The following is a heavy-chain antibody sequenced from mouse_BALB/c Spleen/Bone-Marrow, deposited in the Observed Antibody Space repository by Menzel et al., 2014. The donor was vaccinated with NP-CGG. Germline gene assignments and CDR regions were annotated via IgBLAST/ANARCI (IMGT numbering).Heavy chain of an antibody. J-gene: IGHJ2*01. CDR1: GFNIKDTY. D-gene: IGHD2-14*01. V-gene: IGHV14-3*02. CDR2: VDPANGNT. Sequence: VQLKQSGAELVKPGASVKLSCTASGFNIKDTYMHWVKQRPEQGLEWIGRVDPANGNTKYDPKFQGKATITADTSSNTAYLQLSSRTSEDTAVYYCARYRLGTYFDYWGQGTTLTVSS. CDR3: ARYRLGTYFDY.